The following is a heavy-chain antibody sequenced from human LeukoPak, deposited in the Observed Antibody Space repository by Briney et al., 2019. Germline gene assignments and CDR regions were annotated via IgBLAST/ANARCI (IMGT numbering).Heavy chain of an antibody. V-gene: IGHV4-4*07. CDR1: GGSISSYY. D-gene: IGHD3-22*01. Sequence: SETLSLTCTVSGGSISSYYWSWIRQPAGKGLEWIGRIYARGSTNYNPSLKSRVTLSVDTSKNQFSLKLSSVTAADTAVYYCARGAYYYDSSGYFTFHIWGQGTMVTVSS. CDR3: ARGAYYYDSSGYFTFHI. J-gene: IGHJ3*02. CDR2: IYARGST.